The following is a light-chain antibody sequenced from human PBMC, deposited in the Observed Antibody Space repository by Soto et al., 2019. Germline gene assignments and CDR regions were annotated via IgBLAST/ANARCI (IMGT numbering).Light chain of an antibody. CDR2: DAS. CDR3: QQYGNLPYI. CDR1: QDIKNH. J-gene: IGKJ2*01. V-gene: IGKV1-33*01. Sequence: DIQMTQSPSSLSASVGDRLTITCQSSQDIKNHLNWYQQKPGKVPNLVIYDASNLETGVPSRFSGSGSETDFTLTISSLQPEAIATYYCQQYGNLPYIFGQATRLEIK.